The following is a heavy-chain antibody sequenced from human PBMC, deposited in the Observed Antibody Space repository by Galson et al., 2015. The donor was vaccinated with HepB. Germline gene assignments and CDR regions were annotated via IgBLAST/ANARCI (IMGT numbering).Heavy chain of an antibody. CDR1: GFIFGDFD. J-gene: IGHJ4*02. V-gene: IGHV3-49*03. CDR3: TRDWFLHDY. Sequence: SLRLSCAGSGFIFGDFDVTWFRQAPGKGLEWVGFIRGSAVGATADYAASVKGRFTISRDDSKSIAYLQMNSLKTDDTAVYYCTRDWFLHDYWGQGTLVTVSS. D-gene: IGHD3-22*01. CDR2: IRGSAVGATA.